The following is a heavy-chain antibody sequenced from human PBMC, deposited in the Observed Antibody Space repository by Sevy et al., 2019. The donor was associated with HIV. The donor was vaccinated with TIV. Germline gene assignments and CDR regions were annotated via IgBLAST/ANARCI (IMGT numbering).Heavy chain of an antibody. J-gene: IGHJ4*02. CDR1: GGSVSSGSYY. Sequence: SETLSLTCTVSGGSVSSGSYYWSWIRQPTGKGLEWIGYIYYSGSTNYNPSLKSRVTISVDTSKNQFSLKLSSVTAADTAVYYCAREKAPEGYTYYFDYWGQGTLVTVSS. V-gene: IGHV4-61*01. D-gene: IGHD5-18*01. CDR3: AREKAPEGYTYYFDY. CDR2: IYYSGST.